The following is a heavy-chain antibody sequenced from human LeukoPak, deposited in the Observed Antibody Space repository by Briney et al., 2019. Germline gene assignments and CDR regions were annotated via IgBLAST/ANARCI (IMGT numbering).Heavy chain of an antibody. D-gene: IGHD1-26*01. CDR3: ATWWELLVPVNAFDI. CDR2: SDPEDGET. J-gene: IGHJ3*02. Sequence: GASVKVSCKVSGYTLTELSMHWVRQAPGKGLEWMGGSDPEDGETIYAQKFQGRVTMTEDTSTDTAYMELSSLRSEDTAVYYCATWWELLVPVNAFDIWGQGTMVTVSS. V-gene: IGHV1-24*01. CDR1: GYTLTELS.